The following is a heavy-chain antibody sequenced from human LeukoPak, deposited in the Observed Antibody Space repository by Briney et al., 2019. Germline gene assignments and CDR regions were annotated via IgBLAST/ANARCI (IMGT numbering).Heavy chain of an antibody. CDR1: DGSIRTYY. CDR2: IYYRGDI. CDR3: ATNKDWAEAN. J-gene: IGHJ4*02. V-gene: IGHV4-59*03. D-gene: IGHD3/OR15-3a*01. Sequence: PSETLSLTCSVSDGSIRTYYWSWIRQSPGQGLEWIGNIYYRGDINYNPSLKSRVIISIDTSKNQFSLKVTSLTAADTAVYYCATNKDWAEANWGQGTLVIVSS.